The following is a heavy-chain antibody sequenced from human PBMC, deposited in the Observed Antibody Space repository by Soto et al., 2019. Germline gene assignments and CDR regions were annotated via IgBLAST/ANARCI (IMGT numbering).Heavy chain of an antibody. J-gene: IGHJ6*02. CDR2: TYYRSKWYN. Sequence: SQTLSLTCAISGDSVSSNSAAWNWIRQSPSRGLEWLGRTYYRSKWYNDYAVSVKSRITINPDTSKNQFSLQLNSVTPEDTAVYYCARDGQWLVQGTQSYYYYGMDVWGQGTTVTVSS. D-gene: IGHD6-19*01. CDR3: ARDGQWLVQGTQSYYYYGMDV. V-gene: IGHV6-1*01. CDR1: GDSVSSNSAA.